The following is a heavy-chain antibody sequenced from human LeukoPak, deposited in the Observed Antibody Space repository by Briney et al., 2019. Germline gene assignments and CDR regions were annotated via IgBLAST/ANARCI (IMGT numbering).Heavy chain of an antibody. J-gene: IGHJ3*02. CDR1: GGSISSSSYY. V-gene: IGHV4-39*07. CDR3: ARFYWVVSSGWYRPSEGPI. D-gene: IGHD6-19*01. Sequence: SETLSLTCTVSGGSISSSSYYWGWVRQPPGKGLEWIGSLFYTGSTYYNPSLKSRVTISVDTSKNQFSLGLSSVPAADTAVYYCARFYWVVSSGWYRPSEGPIWGQGTMVTVSS. CDR2: LFYTGST.